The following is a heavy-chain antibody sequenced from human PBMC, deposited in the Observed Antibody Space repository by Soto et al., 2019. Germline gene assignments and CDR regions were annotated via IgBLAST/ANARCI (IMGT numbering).Heavy chain of an antibody. V-gene: IGHV3-48*02. CDR1: GFTFSSDS. CDR2: ISGTSHVI. J-gene: IGHJ4*02. D-gene: IGHD1-26*01. CDR3: ARDTATGFGY. Sequence: EVQLVESGGGLVQPGGSLRLSCAASGFTFSSDSMSWVRQAPGKGPEWISYISGTSHVIYYTDAVKGRFIISRYNAKSSLYLQMNSLRDEDTAVYYCARDTATGFGYWGQGTLVTVSS.